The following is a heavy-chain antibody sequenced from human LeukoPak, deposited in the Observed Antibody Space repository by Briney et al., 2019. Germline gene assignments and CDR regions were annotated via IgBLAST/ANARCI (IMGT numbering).Heavy chain of an antibody. CDR3: ARINYGDRYHDAFDI. V-gene: IGHV4-4*07. CDR2: IYTSGST. Sequence: SETLSLTCTVSGGSISSYYWSWIRQPAGKGLEWIGRIYTSGSTNYNPSLKSRVTISVDTSKNQFSLKLSSVTAADTAVYYCARINYGDRYHDAFDIWGQGTMVTVSS. CDR1: GGSISSYY. D-gene: IGHD4-17*01. J-gene: IGHJ3*02.